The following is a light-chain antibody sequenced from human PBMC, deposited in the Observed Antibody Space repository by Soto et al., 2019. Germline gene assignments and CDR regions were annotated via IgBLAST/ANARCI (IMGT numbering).Light chain of an antibody. CDR2: AAS. CDR1: QSISSY. Sequence: DILLTQSPFFLSASVGDRVTITCRASQSISSYLNWYQQKPGKAPKLLIYAASSLQSGVPSRFSGSGSGTDFTLTISSLQPEDFATYYCQQSYSTPLTFGGGTKVDI. V-gene: IGKV1-39*01. CDR3: QQSYSTPLT. J-gene: IGKJ4*01.